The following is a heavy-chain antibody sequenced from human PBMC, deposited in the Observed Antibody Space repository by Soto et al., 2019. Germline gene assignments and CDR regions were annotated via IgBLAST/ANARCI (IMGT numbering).Heavy chain of an antibody. CDR1: PFTIGSSY. V-gene: IGHV3-7*01. CDR3: AREVPAKDAFDI. D-gene: IGHD3-10*01. J-gene: IGHJ3*02. CDR2: IKQDGSEK. Sequence: PGGSLRLSCAASPFTIGSSYVSWVRQAPGKGLEWVANIKQDGSEKYYVDSVKGRFTISRDNAKNSLYLQMNSLRAEDTAVYYCAREVPAKDAFDIWGQGTMVTVSS.